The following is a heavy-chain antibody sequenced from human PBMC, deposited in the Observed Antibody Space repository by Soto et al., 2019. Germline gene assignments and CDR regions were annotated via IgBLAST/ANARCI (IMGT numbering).Heavy chain of an antibody. CDR2: IYYSGST. CDR3: ARDRSPVYFDY. V-gene: IGHV4-59*01. J-gene: IGHJ4*02. CDR1: GGSISSYY. Sequence: PSETLSLICTVSGGSISSYYWSWIRQPPGKGLEWIGYIYYSGSTNSNPSLKSRVTISVDTSKNQFSLKLSSVTAADTAVYYCARDRSPVYFDYWGQGPLVTVSS.